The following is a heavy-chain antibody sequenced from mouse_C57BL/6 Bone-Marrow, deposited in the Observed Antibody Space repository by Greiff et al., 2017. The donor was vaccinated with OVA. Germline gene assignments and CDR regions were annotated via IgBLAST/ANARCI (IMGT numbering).Heavy chain of an antibody. CDR3: ARLLDGSSFPY. CDR1: GFTFSDYG. V-gene: IGHV5-17*01. D-gene: IGHD1-1*01. Sequence: EVKLVESGGGLVKPGGSLKLSCAASGFTFSDYGMHWVRQAPEKGLEWVAYISSGSSTIYYADTVKGRFTISRDNAKNTLFLQMTSLRSEDTAMYYCARLLDGSSFPYWGQGTLVTVSA. J-gene: IGHJ3*01. CDR2: ISSGSSTI.